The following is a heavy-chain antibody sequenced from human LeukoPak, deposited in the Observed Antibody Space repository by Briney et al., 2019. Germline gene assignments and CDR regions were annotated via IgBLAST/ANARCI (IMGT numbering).Heavy chain of an antibody. V-gene: IGHV4-59*08. CDR3: VRATSGSYSGFDY. CDR1: GGSISSYY. Sequence: PLETLSLTCTVSGGSISSYYWSWIRQPPGKGLEWIGYIYYSGSTNYNPSLKSRVTISVDTSKNQFSLKLRSVTAADTAVYYCVRATSGSYSGFDYWGQGTLVTVSS. J-gene: IGHJ4*02. D-gene: IGHD6-19*01. CDR2: IYYSGST.